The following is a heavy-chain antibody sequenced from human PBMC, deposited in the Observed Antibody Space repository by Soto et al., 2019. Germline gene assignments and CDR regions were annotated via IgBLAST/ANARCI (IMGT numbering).Heavy chain of an antibody. CDR1: GYTFTTYG. V-gene: IGHV1-18*01. CDR3: AREGEMPHYYYGLDV. CDR2: ISGYNGHT. J-gene: IGHJ6*02. Sequence: ASVKVSCKASGYTFTTYGISWVRQAPGQGLEWMGWISGYNGHTKYAQKFQGRVTMTTDTSTSTVYMDLRSLRSDDTAVYYCAREGEMPHYYYGLDVWGQGTTVTV. D-gene: IGHD3-16*01.